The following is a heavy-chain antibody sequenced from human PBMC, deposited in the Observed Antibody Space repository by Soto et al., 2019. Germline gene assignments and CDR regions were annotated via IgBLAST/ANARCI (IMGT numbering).Heavy chain of an antibody. CDR2: ISYDGSNK. V-gene: IGHV3-30-3*01. Sequence: GGSLRLSCAASGFTFSSYAMHWVRQAPGKGLEWVAVISYDGSNKYYADSVKGRFTISRDNSKNTLYLQMNSLRAEDTAVYYCARDLEPITAMDSYYFDYWGQGTLVTVSS. CDR1: GFTFSSYA. CDR3: ARDLEPITAMDSYYFDY. J-gene: IGHJ4*02. D-gene: IGHD5-18*01.